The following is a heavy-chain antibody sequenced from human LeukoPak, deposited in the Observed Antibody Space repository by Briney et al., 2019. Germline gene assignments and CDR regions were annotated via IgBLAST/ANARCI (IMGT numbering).Heavy chain of an antibody. J-gene: IGHJ4*02. CDR3: ATGKIFGVIIMGNFFEH. CDR1: GFTFSTYW. D-gene: IGHD3-3*01. Sequence: GGSLRLSCAASGFTFSTYWMSWVRQAPGKGLEWVSLISYSGDTTHHADSVKGRFSTSRDNSKNTFSLEMNNLRAEDTGIYYCATGKIFGVIIMGNFFEHWGQGSLVTVSS. V-gene: IGHV3-23*01. CDR2: ISYSGDTT.